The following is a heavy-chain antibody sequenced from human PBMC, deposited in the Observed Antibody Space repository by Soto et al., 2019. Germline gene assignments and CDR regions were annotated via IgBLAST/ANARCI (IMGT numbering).Heavy chain of an antibody. V-gene: IGHV4-39*01. J-gene: IGHJ5*02. CDR1: GGSISSSSYY. D-gene: IGHD3-22*01. CDR2: IYYSGST. CDR3: ATYYYDSSGYPTKFDP. Sequence: SETLSLTCTVSGGSISSSSYYWGWIRQPPGKGLEWIGSIYYSGSTYYNPSLKSRVTISVDTSKNQFPLRLSSVTAADTAVYYRATYYYDSSGYPTKFDPWGQGTLVTVSS.